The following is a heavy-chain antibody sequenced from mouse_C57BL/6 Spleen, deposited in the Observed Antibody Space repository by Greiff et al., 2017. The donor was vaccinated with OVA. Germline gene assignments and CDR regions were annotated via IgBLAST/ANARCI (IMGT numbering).Heavy chain of an antibody. CDR1: GYTFTSYW. Sequence: QVQLQQPGAELVRPGSSVKLSCKASGYTFTSYWMHWVKQRPIQGLEWIGNIDPSDSDTHYNQKFKDKATLTVDKSSSTAYMQLSSLTSEDSAVYYCAREFYYYYGSSGAMDYWGQGTSVTVSS. CDR3: AREFYYYYGSSGAMDY. J-gene: IGHJ4*01. CDR2: IDPSDSDT. D-gene: IGHD1-1*01. V-gene: IGHV1-52*01.